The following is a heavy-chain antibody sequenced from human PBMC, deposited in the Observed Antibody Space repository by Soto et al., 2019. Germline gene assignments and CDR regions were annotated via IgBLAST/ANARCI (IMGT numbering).Heavy chain of an antibody. CDR3: AKDLVAVAGTAPYYYYGMDV. Sequence: GSLRLSCAASGFTFSSYAMSWVRQAPGKGLEWVSAISGSGGSTYYADSVKGRFTISRDNSKNTLYLQMNSLRAEDTAVYYCAKDLVAVAGTAPYYYYGMDVWGQGTTVTVSS. D-gene: IGHD6-19*01. CDR1: GFTFSSYA. CDR2: ISGSGGST. V-gene: IGHV3-23*01. J-gene: IGHJ6*02.